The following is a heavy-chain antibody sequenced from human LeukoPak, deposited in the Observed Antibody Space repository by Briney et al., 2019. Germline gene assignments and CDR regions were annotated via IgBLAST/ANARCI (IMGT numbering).Heavy chain of an antibody. CDR2: IKQDGSEK. CDR3: ATNWNFRFDY. V-gene: IGHV3-7*01. J-gene: IGHJ4*02. CDR1: GFAFGSYW. D-gene: IGHD1-7*01. Sequence: GGSLRLSCAASGFAFGSYWMSWVRQAPGKGLEWVANIKQDGSEKNYVDSAKGRFTISRDNAKNSLFLQMNSLRAEDTAVYYCATNWNFRFDYWGQGILVAVSS.